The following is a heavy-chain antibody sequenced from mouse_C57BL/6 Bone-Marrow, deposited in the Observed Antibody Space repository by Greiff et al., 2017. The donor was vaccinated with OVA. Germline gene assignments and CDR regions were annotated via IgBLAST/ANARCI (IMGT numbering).Heavy chain of an antibody. Sequence: EVMLVESGGGLVQPGGSLKLSCAASGFTFSDYYMYWVRQTPEKRLEWVAYISNGGGSTYYPDTVKGRFTISRDNAKNTLYLQMSRLKSEDTAMYYCARRYGSTDWYFDVWGTGTTVTVSS. CDR3: ARRYGSTDWYFDV. V-gene: IGHV5-12*01. CDR2: ISNGGGST. D-gene: IGHD1-1*01. CDR1: GFTFSDYY. J-gene: IGHJ1*03.